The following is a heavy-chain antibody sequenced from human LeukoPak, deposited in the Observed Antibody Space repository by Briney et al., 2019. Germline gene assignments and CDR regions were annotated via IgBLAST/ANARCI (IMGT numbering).Heavy chain of an antibody. CDR2: ISSSSSYI. CDR1: GFTFSSYS. D-gene: IGHD3-10*01. Sequence: PGGSLRLSCAASGFTFSSYSMNWVRQAPGKGLEWVSSISSSSSYIYYADSVKGRFTISRDNAKNTLYLQMNSLRAEDTAVYYCARDSYYYGSGSYYYPGYWGQGTLVTVSS. V-gene: IGHV3-21*01. J-gene: IGHJ4*02. CDR3: ARDSYYYGSGSYYYPGY.